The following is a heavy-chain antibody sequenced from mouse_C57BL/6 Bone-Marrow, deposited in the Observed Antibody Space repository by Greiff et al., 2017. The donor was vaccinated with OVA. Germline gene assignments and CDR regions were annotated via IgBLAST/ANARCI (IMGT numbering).Heavy chain of an antibody. V-gene: IGHV1-19*01. Sequence: VQLKQSGPVLVKPGASVKMSCKASGYTFTDYYMNWVKQSHGKSLEWIGVINPYNGGTSYNQKFKGKATLTVDKSSSTAYMELNSLTSEDSAVYYCARGSYYDDWYFDVWGTGTTVTVSS. J-gene: IGHJ1*03. CDR1: GYTFTDYY. CDR2: INPYNGGT. D-gene: IGHD2-12*01. CDR3: ARGSYYDDWYFDV.